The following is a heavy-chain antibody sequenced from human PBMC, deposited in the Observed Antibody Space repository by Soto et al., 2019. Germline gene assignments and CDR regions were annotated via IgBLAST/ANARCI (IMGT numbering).Heavy chain of an antibody. V-gene: IGHV4-38-2*02. D-gene: IGHD3-10*01. CDR1: GHSINSDYY. Sequence: SETLSLTCTVAGHSINSDYYWGWIRQPPGKGLEWIGSIYPGGGTYYNPSLKSRVTISIDTSKNQFSLRLTSVTAADTAMYYCARKGYYPSGRINLFDSWGQGTLVTVSS. J-gene: IGHJ4*02. CDR3: ARKGYYPSGRINLFDS. CDR2: IYPGGGT.